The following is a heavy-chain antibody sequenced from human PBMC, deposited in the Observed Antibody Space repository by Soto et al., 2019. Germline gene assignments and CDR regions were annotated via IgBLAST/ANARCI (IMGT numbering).Heavy chain of an antibody. D-gene: IGHD3-3*02. CDR3: VKDEGIEAMDV. CDR1: GFTFSRNT. Sequence: SGGSLRLSCVTSGFTFSRNTMKWVRQAPGKGLEWVASITSSGSYVYYADSVKGRFSASRDNAKNSLSLQMDSLRPDDTAIYFCVKDEGIEAMDVWGQGTTVTVSS. CDR2: ITSSGSYV. V-gene: IGHV3-21*01. J-gene: IGHJ6*02.